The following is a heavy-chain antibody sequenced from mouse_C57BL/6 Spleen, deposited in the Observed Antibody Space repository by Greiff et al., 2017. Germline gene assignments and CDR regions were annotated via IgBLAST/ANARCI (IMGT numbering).Heavy chain of an antibody. Sequence: VQLQQSGAELVRPGASVTLSCKASGYTFTDYEMHWVKQTPVHGLEWIGAIDPETGGTAYNQKFKGKAILTADKSSSTAYMELRSLTSEDAAVYYGRRGVTTVVADWYFDVWGTGTTVTVSS. CDR3: RRGVTTVVADWYFDV. CDR2: IDPETGGT. J-gene: IGHJ1*03. D-gene: IGHD1-1*01. CDR1: GYTFTDYE. V-gene: IGHV1-15*01.